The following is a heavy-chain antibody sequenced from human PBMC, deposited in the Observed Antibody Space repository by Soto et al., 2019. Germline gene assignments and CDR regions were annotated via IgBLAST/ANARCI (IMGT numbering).Heavy chain of an antibody. CDR1: GGSISSDNYF. J-gene: IGHJ3*02. V-gene: IGHV4-31*02. CDR2: IDYIGRA. Sequence: PSETLSLTWTVSGGSISSDNYFWSWIRQHPGKGLEWIGYIDYIGRAYYNPSLKSRVTTSVDTSKNQFSLRLSSVTVADTATYYCAREFKSAAASDAFDIWGQGTVVTVSS. D-gene: IGHD2-15*01. CDR3: AREFKSAAASDAFDI.